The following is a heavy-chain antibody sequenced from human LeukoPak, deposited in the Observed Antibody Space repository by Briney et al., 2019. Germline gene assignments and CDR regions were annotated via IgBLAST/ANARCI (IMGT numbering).Heavy chain of an antibody. CDR1: GLTFSGYT. D-gene: IGHD2-21*02. CDR3: AKGLTAWYAFDI. Sequence: GGSLRLSCAASGLTFSGYTMSWVRQAPGKGLEWVSAISGSGGTTYHADSVKGRFTISRNISKNTLYLQMISLRAEDTAVYYCAKGLTAWYAFDIWGQGTMVTVSS. J-gene: IGHJ3*02. CDR2: ISGSGGTT. V-gene: IGHV3-23*01.